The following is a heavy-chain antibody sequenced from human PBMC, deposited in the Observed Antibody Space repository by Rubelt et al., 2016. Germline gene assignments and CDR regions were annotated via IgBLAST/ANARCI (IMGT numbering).Heavy chain of an antibody. D-gene: IGHD1-26*01. V-gene: IGHV1-2*02. CDR2: INPNTGGT. CDR3: ASGQWVLLNS. CDR1: GYTFTGYY. Sequence: QVQLVQSGAEVKKPGASVKVSCKASGYTFTGYYMHWVRQAPGQGLEWMGWINPNTGGTDYVEKFQGRVTMTREKTVSTAYMELSRLRSDDTAVYYCASGQWVLLNSWGQGTLVTVSS. J-gene: IGHJ4*02.